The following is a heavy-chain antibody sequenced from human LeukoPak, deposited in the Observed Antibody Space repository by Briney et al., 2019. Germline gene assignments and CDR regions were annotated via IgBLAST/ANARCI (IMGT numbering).Heavy chain of an antibody. CDR3: ARVLSNWNYHDY. D-gene: IGHD1-1*01. V-gene: IGHV1-2*02. CDR1: GYTFTGYY. Sequence: ASVKVSCKASGYTFTGYYMHWVRQAPGQGLEWMGWINPNSGGTNYAQKFQGRVTMTRDTSISTAYMELSRLRSDDTAVYYCARVLSNWNYHDYWGQGTLVTVSA. J-gene: IGHJ4*02. CDR2: INPNSGGT.